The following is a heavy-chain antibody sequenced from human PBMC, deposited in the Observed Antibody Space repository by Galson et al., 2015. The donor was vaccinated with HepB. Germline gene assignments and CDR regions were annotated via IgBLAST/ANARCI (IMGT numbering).Heavy chain of an antibody. D-gene: IGHD3-22*01. CDR2: IWYDGSNK. V-gene: IGHV3-33*01. CDR1: GFTFSSYG. Sequence: SLRLSCAASGFTFSSYGMHWVRQAPGKGLEWVAVIWYDGSNKYYADSVKGRFTISRDNSKNTLYLQMNSLRAEDTAVYYCARDRDDSSGYLDYWGQGTLVTVPS. J-gene: IGHJ4*02. CDR3: ARDRDDSSGYLDY.